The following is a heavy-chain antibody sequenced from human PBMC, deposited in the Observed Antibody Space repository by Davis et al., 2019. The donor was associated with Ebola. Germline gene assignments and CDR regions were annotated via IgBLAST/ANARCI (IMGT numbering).Heavy chain of an antibody. D-gene: IGHD3-22*01. CDR2: ISTYNGNT. V-gene: IGHV1-18*01. J-gene: IGHJ4*02. CDR3: ARVYYDSSGYPAIDY. Sequence: ASVKVSCKASGYTFTSYGISWVRQAPGQGLEWMGWISTYNGNTNYAQKLQGRVTMTTDTSTSTAYMELRSLRSDDTAVYYCARVYYDSSGYPAIDYWGQGTLVTVSS. CDR1: GYTFTSYG.